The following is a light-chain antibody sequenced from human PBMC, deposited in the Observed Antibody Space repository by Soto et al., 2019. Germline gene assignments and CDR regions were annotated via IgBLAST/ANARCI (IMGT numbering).Light chain of an antibody. CDR1: KSISTW. J-gene: IGKJ1*01. V-gene: IGKV1-5*03. Sequence: DIQMTQSPSTLSASVGDRVTITCRASKSISTWLAWYQQKPWKAPKLLIYKASSLESGVPSRFSGSGSGTEFTLTISSLQPDDFATYYCQQYNGTFGQGTKVEIK. CDR3: QQYNGT. CDR2: KAS.